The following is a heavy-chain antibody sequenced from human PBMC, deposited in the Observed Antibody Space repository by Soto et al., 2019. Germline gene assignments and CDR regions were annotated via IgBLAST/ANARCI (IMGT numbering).Heavy chain of an antibody. D-gene: IGHD3-10*01. CDR3: ARDLYRGRSYYYYYYGMDV. V-gene: IGHV1-18*04. J-gene: IGHJ6*02. Sequence: ASVKVSCTASGYTFTSYGISLVRQAPGQGLEWMGWISAYNGNTNYAQKLQGRVTMTTDTSTSTAYMELRSLRSDDTAVYYCARDLYRGRSYYYYYYGMDVWGQGTTVTVSS. CDR2: ISAYNGNT. CDR1: GYTFTSYG.